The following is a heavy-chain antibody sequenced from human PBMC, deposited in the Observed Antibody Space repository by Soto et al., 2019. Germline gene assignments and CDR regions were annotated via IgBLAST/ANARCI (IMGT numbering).Heavy chain of an antibody. CDR1: GFPFSNSW. CDR2: IKSETDGGTT. Sequence: GGSLRLSRAASGFPFSNSWVGWIRQAPGEGLEWVARIKSETDGGTTDYADSVKGRFTISRDNAKSSLYLQMNSLRAEDTAVYYCARAYGSGTYYRGSTWGQGTLVTVSS. D-gene: IGHD3-10*01. J-gene: IGHJ5*02. V-gene: IGHV3-11*01. CDR3: ARAYGSGTYYRGST.